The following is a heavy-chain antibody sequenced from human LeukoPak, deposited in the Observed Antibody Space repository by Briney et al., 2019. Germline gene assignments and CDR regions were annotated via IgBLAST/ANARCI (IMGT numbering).Heavy chain of an antibody. Sequence: SETLSLTRTVSGGSISSGDYYWSWIRQPPGKGLEWIGYIYYSGSTYYNPSLKSRVTISVDTSKNQFSLKLSSVTAADTAVYYCARARIDYGDSPDAFDIWGQGTMVTVSS. D-gene: IGHD4-17*01. CDR3: ARARIDYGDSPDAFDI. J-gene: IGHJ3*02. CDR2: IYYSGST. CDR1: GGSISSGDYY. V-gene: IGHV4-30-4*08.